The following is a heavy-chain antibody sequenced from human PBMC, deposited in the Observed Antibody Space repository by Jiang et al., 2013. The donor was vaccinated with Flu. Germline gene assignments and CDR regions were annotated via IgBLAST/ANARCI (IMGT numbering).Heavy chain of an antibody. J-gene: IGHJ3*01. CDR2: VYNSGRT. D-gene: IGHD4/OR15-4a*01. CDR3: AAATSVTMWAFAF. CDR1: SGSISSGDYS. V-gene: IGHV4-30-4*08. Sequence: GSGLVKPSQTLSLTCTVSSGSISSGDYSWNWIRQAPGKGLEWIGLVYNSGRTTYNPSLKSRLNLSIDTSKNRFSLRLTSVTAADTAEYYCAAATSVTMWAFAFWGQGTMVTVSS.